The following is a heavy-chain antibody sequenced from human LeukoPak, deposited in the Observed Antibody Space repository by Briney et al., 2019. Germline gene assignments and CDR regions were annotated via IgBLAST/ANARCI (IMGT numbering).Heavy chain of an antibody. Sequence: ASVKVSCKASGYTFTGYYMHWVRQAPGQGLEWMGWINPNSGGTNYAQKFQGRVTMTRDTSIGTAYTELSRLRSDDTAVYYCARSIAAAGRRVDYWGQGTLVTVSS. D-gene: IGHD6-13*01. J-gene: IGHJ4*02. CDR1: GYTFTGYY. V-gene: IGHV1-2*02. CDR3: ARSIAAAGRRVDY. CDR2: INPNSGGT.